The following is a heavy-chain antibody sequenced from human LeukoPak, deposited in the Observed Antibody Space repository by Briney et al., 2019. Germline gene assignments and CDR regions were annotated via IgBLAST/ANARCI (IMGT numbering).Heavy chain of an antibody. J-gene: IGHJ4*02. V-gene: IGHV4-34*01. CDR2: INHSGST. Sequence: SETLSLTCAVYGGSFSGYYWSWIRQPPGKGLEWIGEINHSGSTNYNPSLKSRVTISVDTSKNQFSLKLSSVTAADTAVYYCARGYCSSTSCPFDYWGQGTLVTVSS. D-gene: IGHD2-2*01. CDR3: ARGYCSSTSCPFDY. CDR1: GGSFSGYY.